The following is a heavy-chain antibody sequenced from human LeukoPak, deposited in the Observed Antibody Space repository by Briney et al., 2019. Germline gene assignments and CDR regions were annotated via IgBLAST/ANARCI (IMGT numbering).Heavy chain of an antibody. Sequence: GGSLRLSCAASGFTFSSYSMNWVRQAPGKGLEWVSYITSSSSTIYYADSVKGRFTISRDNAKNSLYLQMNSLRAEDTAVYYCARDLHSYGYWGQGTLVAVSS. CDR3: ARDLHSYGY. CDR2: ITSSSSTI. CDR1: GFTFSSYS. V-gene: IGHV3-48*01. D-gene: IGHD5-18*01. J-gene: IGHJ4*02.